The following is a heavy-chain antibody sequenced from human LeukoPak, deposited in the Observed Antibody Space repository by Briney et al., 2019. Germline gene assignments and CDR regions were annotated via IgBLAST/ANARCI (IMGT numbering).Heavy chain of an antibody. J-gene: IGHJ5*02. D-gene: IGHD6-19*01. Sequence: GGSLRLSCAASGFTFSSYGMHWVRQAPGKGLEWVAFIRYDGSNKYYADSVKGRFTISRDNSKNTLYLQMNSLRADDTAVYYCAKGLLNSSGRYNWFDPWGQGTLVTVSS. CDR2: IRYDGSNK. CDR3: AKGLLNSSGRYNWFDP. CDR1: GFTFSSYG. V-gene: IGHV3-30*02.